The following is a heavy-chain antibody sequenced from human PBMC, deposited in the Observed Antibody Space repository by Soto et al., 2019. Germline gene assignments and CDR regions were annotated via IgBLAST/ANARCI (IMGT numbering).Heavy chain of an antibody. J-gene: IGHJ6*02. CDR2: INAGNGNT. CDR3: ARDDGLWFGTYYYYYGMDV. CDR1: GYTFTSYA. D-gene: IGHD3-10*01. Sequence: QVQLVQSGAEVKKPGASVKVSRKASGYTFTSYAMHWVRQAPGQRLEWMGWINAGNGNTKYSQKFQGRVTITRDTSASTAYMELSSLRSEDTAVYYCARDDGLWFGTYYYYYGMDVWGQGTTVTVSS. V-gene: IGHV1-3*01.